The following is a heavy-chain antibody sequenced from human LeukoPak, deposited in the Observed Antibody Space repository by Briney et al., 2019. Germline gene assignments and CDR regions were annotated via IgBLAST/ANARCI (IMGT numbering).Heavy chain of an antibody. Sequence: GGSLRLSCEASGFTFSNYAMAWVRQAPGKGLEWVSLITGTSGRTYYADSVRGRFTISRDNSKNTLYLQMNSLRAEDAAVYFCAKAPVTSCRGAYCYPFDSWGQGTLVTVSS. V-gene: IGHV3-23*01. CDR2: ITGTSGRT. J-gene: IGHJ4*02. CDR1: GFTFSNYA. D-gene: IGHD2-21*01. CDR3: AKAPVTSCRGAYCYPFDS.